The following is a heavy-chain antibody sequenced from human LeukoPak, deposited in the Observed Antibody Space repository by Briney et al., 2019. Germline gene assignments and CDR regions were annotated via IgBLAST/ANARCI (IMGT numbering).Heavy chain of an antibody. D-gene: IGHD6-19*01. Sequence: GGSLRLSCTASEFTFSSYWMHWVRQAPGKGLVWVSLINSDGTTTTYADSVKGRFTISRDNAKNTLYLQMNSLRAEDTAVYYCATSSSGWYGEWGQGTLVTVSS. V-gene: IGHV3-74*01. CDR3: ATSSSGWYGE. J-gene: IGHJ4*02. CDR2: INSDGTTT. CDR1: EFTFSSYW.